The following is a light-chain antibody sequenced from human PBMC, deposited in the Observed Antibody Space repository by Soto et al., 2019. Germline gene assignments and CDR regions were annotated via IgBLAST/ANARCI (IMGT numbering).Light chain of an antibody. Sequence: QSVLTQPASVSGSPGQSITISCTGTSSDIGGYYYVSWYQHRPGKAPKLMIYQVTNRPSGVSNRFSGSKSGNTASLTISGLQAEDEADYYCTSYSSSSTFYVLGTGTKVTV. CDR3: TSYSSSSTFYV. J-gene: IGLJ1*01. V-gene: IGLV2-14*01. CDR1: SSDIGGYYY. CDR2: QVT.